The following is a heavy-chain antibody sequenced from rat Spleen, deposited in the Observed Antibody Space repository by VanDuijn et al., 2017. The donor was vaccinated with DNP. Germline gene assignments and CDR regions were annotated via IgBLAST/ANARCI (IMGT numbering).Heavy chain of an antibody. Sequence: EVQLVESGGGLVQPGRSMKLSCAASGFTFSSFAMAWVRQAPTKGLEWVASISYDGSDTYYRDSVKGRFTISRDNAKSSLYLQMNSLKYEDTATYYCARPAYYGYNPYWYVDFWGPGTMVTVSS. J-gene: IGHJ1*01. D-gene: IGHD1-9*01. CDR3: ARPAYYGYNPYWYVDF. CDR1: GFTFSSFA. V-gene: IGHV5-29*01. CDR2: ISYDGSDT.